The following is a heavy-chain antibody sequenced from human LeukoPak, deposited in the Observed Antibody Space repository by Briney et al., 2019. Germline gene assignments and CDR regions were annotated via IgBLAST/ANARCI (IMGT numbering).Heavy chain of an antibody. D-gene: IGHD6-19*01. CDR2: ISYDGSNK. CDR3: ARAKNKRNIAVXGXLPFDY. V-gene: IGHV3-30-3*01. J-gene: IGHJ4*01. Sequence: GRSLRLSCAASGFTFSSYAMHWVRQAPGKGLEWVAVISYDGSNKYYADSVKGRFTISRDNSKNTLYLQMNSLRAEDTAVYYCARAKNKRNIAVXGXLPFDYW. CDR1: GFTFSSYA.